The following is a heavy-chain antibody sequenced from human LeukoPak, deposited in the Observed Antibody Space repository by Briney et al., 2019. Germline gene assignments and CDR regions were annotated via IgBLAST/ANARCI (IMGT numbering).Heavy chain of an antibody. J-gene: IGHJ4*02. CDR1: SGAISSYDYY. CDR2: IYHSGTT. D-gene: IGHD1-26*01. Sequence: PSDTLSLTCTVSSGAISSYDYYWTWIRQHPGKGLEWIGYIYHSGTTYYNPSLKSRVTISVDTSENQFSLKLTSVTAADSAMYYCARYSGNYRFFDYWGQGTLVTVSS. V-gene: IGHV4-31*03. CDR3: ARYSGNYRFFDY.